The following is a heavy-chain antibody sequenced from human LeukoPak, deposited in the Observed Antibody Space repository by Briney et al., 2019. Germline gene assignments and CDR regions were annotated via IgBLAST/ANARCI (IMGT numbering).Heavy chain of an antibody. CDR1: GFTFSSYA. V-gene: IGHV3-23*01. CDR2: ISGIGINT. Sequence: GGSLRLSCAASGFTFSSYAMSWVRQAPGKGLEWVSGISGIGINTYYADSVKGRFTISRDNSQNRLYLQMNSLRAEDTALYYCAKTLRGGIVIVPAESFDSWGQGTLVTVSS. J-gene: IGHJ4*02. D-gene: IGHD2-2*01. CDR3: AKTLRGGIVIVPAESFDS.